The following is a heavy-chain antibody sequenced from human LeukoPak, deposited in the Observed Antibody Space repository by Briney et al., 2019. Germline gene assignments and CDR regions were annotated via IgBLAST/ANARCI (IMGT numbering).Heavy chain of an antibody. CDR2: IDPHSGGT. V-gene: IGHV1-2*02. J-gene: IGHJ3*02. CDR3: AREYYDSSGTKYAFDI. D-gene: IGHD3-22*01. Sequence: GASVQVSCKASGYTFIDYYIHWVRQAPGQGLEWMGCIDPHSGGTKYAQKLQGRVTMTRDTSISTAYMELTRLRSDDTAMFYCAREYYDSSGTKYAFDIWGQGTRLTVSS. CDR1: GYTFIDYY.